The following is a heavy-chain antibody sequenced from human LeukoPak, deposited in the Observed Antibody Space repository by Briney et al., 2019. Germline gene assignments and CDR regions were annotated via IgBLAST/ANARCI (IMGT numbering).Heavy chain of an antibody. Sequence: NPSETLSLTCTVSGGSISSYYWSWIRQPPGKGLEWIGYIYYSGSTNYNPSLKSRVTISVDTSKNQFSLKLSSVTAADTAVYYCARHYYDSSGYSEYYFDYWGQGTLVTVSS. V-gene: IGHV4-59*08. CDR3: ARHYYDSSGYSEYYFDY. J-gene: IGHJ4*02. D-gene: IGHD3-22*01. CDR1: GGSISSYY. CDR2: IYYSGST.